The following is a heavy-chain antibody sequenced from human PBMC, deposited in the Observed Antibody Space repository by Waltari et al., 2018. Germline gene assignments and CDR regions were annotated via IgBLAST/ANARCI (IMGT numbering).Heavy chain of an antibody. CDR3: ARSYGSGSFSWFDP. J-gene: IGHJ5*02. Sequence: QLQLQESGPGLVKPSETLSLTCAVYGGSFSGYYWSWIRQPPGKGLEWIGEINHSGSTNYSPSLKSRVTISLDTSKNQFSLKLSSVTAADTAVYYCARSYGSGSFSWFDPWGQGTLVSVSS. CDR2: INHSGST. D-gene: IGHD3-10*01. CDR1: GGSFSGYY. V-gene: IGHV4-34*10.